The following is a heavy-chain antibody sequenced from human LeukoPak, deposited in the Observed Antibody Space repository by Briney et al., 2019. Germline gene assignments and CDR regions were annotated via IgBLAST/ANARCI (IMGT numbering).Heavy chain of an antibody. CDR2: IKQDGSEE. J-gene: IGHJ6*02. V-gene: IGHV3-7*03. D-gene: IGHD1-26*01. CDR1: GFTFSSYW. CDR3: ARYSGSYEVNYYYYYGMDV. Sequence: PGGSLRLSCAASGFTFSSYWMSWVRQAPGKGLEWVANIKQDGSEEYYVDSVEGRFTISRDNAKNALYLQMNSLRAEDTAVYYCARYSGSYEVNYYYYYGMDVWGQGTTVTVSS.